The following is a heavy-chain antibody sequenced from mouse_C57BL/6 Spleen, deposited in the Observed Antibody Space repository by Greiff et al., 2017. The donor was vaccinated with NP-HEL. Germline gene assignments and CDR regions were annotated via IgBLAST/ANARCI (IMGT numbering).Heavy chain of an antibody. Sequence: QVQLQQSGPGLVQPSQSLSITCTVSGFSLTSYGVHWVRQSPGKGLEWLGLIWRGGSTDYNAAFISRLSISKDNSKSQVFFKMNSLQADDTAIYYCARGGEISIYYDYGFAYWGQGTLVTVSA. CDR3: ARGGEISIYYDYGFAY. V-gene: IGHV2-2*01. CDR2: IWRGGST. J-gene: IGHJ3*01. CDR1: GFSLTSYG. D-gene: IGHD2-4*01.